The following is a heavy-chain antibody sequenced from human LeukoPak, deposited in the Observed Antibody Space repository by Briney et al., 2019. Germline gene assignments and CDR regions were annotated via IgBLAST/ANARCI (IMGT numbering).Heavy chain of an antibody. D-gene: IGHD3-10*01. CDR1: GFTFSNYW. Sequence: GGSLRLSCAASGFTFSNYWVHWVRRAPGKGLVWVSRINRDGSTTNYADSVKGRFTVSRDNAKNTLNLRMNSLRAEDTAVYYCARDRKSGESSEIDFWGQGTLVTVSS. CDR2: INRDGSTT. CDR3: ARDRKSGESSEIDF. V-gene: IGHV3-74*01. J-gene: IGHJ4*02.